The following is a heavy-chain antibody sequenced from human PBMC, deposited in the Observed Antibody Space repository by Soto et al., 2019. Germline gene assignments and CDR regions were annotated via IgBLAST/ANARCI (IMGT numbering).Heavy chain of an antibody. CDR3: AKAPYGSGSYPFDY. D-gene: IGHD3-10*01. V-gene: IGHV3-9*01. Sequence: EVQLVESGGGLVQPGRSLRLSCAASGFTFDDYAMHWVRQAPGKGLEWVSGISWNSGSIGYADSVKGRFTISRDNAKNSLYLQMNSLRAEDTALYYCAKAPYGSGSYPFDYWGQGTLVTVSS. CDR2: ISWNSGSI. J-gene: IGHJ4*02. CDR1: GFTFDDYA.